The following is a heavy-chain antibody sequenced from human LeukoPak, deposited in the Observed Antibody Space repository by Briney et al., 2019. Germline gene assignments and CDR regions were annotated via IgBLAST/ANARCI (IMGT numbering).Heavy chain of an antibody. D-gene: IGHD4-17*01. CDR2: ISYDGSNK. J-gene: IGHJ4*02. Sequence: GGSLRLSCAASGFTFSSYAMHWVRQAPGKGLEWVAVISYDGSNKYYADSVKGRFTISRDNSKNTLHLQMNSLRAEDTAVYYCADTVTSGYWGQGTLVTVSS. CDR1: GFTFSSYA. CDR3: ADTVTSGY. V-gene: IGHV3-30*04.